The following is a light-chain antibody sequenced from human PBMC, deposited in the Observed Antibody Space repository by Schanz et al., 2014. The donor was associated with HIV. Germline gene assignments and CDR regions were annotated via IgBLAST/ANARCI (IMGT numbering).Light chain of an antibody. Sequence: EIVLTQSPVILSLSPGERATLSCRASQTVSSNSLGWYQQKRGQVPRLLIYSASRRAHGIPDRFSGSGSGTDFPLSISCLEPEDFEVYYCQHYGSSFGPGTKVDIK. V-gene: IGKV3-20*01. J-gene: IGKJ3*01. CDR1: QTVSSNS. CDR3: QHYGSS. CDR2: SAS.